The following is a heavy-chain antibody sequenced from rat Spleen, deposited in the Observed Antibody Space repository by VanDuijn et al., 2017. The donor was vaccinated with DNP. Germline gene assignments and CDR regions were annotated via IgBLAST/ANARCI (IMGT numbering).Heavy chain of an antibody. V-gene: IGHV3-3*01. CDR1: GYSITSNFK. J-gene: IGHJ2*01. CDR3: AIQLGVFDY. Sequence: EVQLQESGPGLVKPSQSLSLTCSVTGYSITSNFKWSWIRKFPGNRLEWMGYVTTAGSTDYNPSLKSRISITTDTSKNQFFLQVNSVATEDTATYYCAIQLGVFDYWGRGVMVTVSS. CDR2: VTTAGST. D-gene: IGHD5-1*01.